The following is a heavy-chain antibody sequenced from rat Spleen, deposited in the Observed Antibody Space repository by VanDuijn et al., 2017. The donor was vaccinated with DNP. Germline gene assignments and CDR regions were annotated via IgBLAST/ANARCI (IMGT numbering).Heavy chain of an antibody. J-gene: IGHJ3*01. D-gene: IGHD1-2*01. CDR3: VRPLGYSSYGFAY. CDR1: GFTFRDYG. Sequence: EVQLVESGGGLVQPGRSMKLSCAASGFTFRDYGMAWVLQTPTKGLEWIASISSDAGTTHYRDSVKGRFTISRDNAKDTLYLQGDSLRSEDTATYYCVRPLGYSSYGFAYWGQGTLVTVSS. V-gene: IGHV5S13*01. CDR2: ISSDAGTT.